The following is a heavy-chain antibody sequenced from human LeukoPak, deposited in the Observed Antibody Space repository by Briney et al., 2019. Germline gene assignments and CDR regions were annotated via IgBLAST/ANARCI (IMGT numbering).Heavy chain of an antibody. V-gene: IGHV1-69*04. J-gene: IGHJ4*02. CDR3: ARDDHYYDSSGYKY. CDR1: GGTFSSYA. Sequence: GASVKVSCKASGGTFSSYAISWVRQAPGQGLEWMGRIIPIFGMANYAQKFQGRVTITADKSTSTAYMELSSLRSEDTAVYYCARDDHYYDSSGYKYWGQGTLVTVSS. D-gene: IGHD3-22*01. CDR2: IIPIFGMA.